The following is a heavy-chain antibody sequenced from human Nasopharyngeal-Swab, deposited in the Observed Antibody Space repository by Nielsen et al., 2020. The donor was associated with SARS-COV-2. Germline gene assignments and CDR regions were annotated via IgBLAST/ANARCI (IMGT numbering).Heavy chain of an antibody. Sequence: SETLSLTCTVSGGSISGYYWSWIRQPPGKGLEWIGYIYYSGSTNYNPSLKSRVTISVDTSKNQFSLKLSSVTAADTAVYYCAREGYYYDSSGPRGGYYYYYMDVWGKGTTVTVSS. CDR2: IYYSGST. D-gene: IGHD3-22*01. J-gene: IGHJ6*03. V-gene: IGHV4-59*01. CDR1: GGSISGYY. CDR3: AREGYYYDSSGPRGGYYYYYMDV.